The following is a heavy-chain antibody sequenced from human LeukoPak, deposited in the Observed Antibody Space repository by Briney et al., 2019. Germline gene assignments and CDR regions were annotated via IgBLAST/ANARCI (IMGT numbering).Heavy chain of an antibody. CDR2: INPNSGGT. CDR3: AREGLGGYAAVDY. Sequence: GASVKVSCKASGYTFTGHYMHWVRQAPGQGLEWMGWINPNSGGTNYAQKFQGRVTMTRDTSISTAYMELSRLRSDDTAVYYCAREGLGGYAAVDYWGQGTLVTVSS. D-gene: IGHD3-16*01. J-gene: IGHJ4*02. V-gene: IGHV1-2*02. CDR1: GYTFTGHY.